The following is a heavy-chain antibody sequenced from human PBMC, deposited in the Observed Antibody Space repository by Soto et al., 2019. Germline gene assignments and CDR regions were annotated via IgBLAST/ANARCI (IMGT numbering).Heavy chain of an antibody. CDR2: IYYSGST. Sequence: SETLSLTCTVSGGSISSYYWSWIRQPPGKGLEWIGYIYYSGSTNYNPSLKSRVTISVDTSKNQFSLKLSSVTAADTAVYYCARVGVGCSGGSCYSGYVVDWFDPWGQGTLVTVSS. D-gene: IGHD2-15*01. CDR3: ARVGVGCSGGSCYSGYVVDWFDP. CDR1: GGSISSYY. J-gene: IGHJ5*02. V-gene: IGHV4-59*01.